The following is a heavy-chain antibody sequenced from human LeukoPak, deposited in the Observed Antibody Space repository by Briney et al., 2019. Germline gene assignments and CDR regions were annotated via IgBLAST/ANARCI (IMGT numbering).Heavy chain of an antibody. CDR2: RNPNSGNT. Sequence: ASVTVSCKASGYTFTSYDINWVRQAPGQGLEWMGWRNPNSGNTGYAQKFQGRVTMTRNTSISTAYMELSSLRSEDTAVYYCARADCSSTSCYGRRYYYYGMDVWGQGTTVTVSS. CDR1: GYTFTSYD. J-gene: IGHJ6*02. V-gene: IGHV1-8*01. CDR3: ARADCSSTSCYGRRYYYYGMDV. D-gene: IGHD2-2*01.